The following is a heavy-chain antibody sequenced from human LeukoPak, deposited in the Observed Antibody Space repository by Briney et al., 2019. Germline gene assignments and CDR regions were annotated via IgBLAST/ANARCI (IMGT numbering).Heavy chain of an antibody. J-gene: IGHJ4*02. D-gene: IGHD3-22*01. CDR2: ISGSGGST. V-gene: IGHV3-23*01. Sequence: SGGSLRLSCAASGFTFSSYAMSWVRQAPGKGLEWVSAISGSGGSTYYADSVKGRFTISRDNSKNTLYLQMNSLRAEDTAVYYCAKIFRDTMIVVVMYYFDYWGQGTLVTVSS. CDR1: GFTFSSYA. CDR3: AKIFRDTMIVVVMYYFDY.